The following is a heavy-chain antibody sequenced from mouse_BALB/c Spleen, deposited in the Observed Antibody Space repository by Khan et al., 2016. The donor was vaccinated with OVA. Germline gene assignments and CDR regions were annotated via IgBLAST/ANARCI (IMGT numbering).Heavy chain of an antibody. CDR3: ASHLTGSVAY. J-gene: IGHJ3*01. CDR1: GFTFRNYG. D-gene: IGHD4-1*01. V-gene: IGHV5-6*01. CDR2: INSDGSYT. Sequence: EVKLVESGEDLVKPGGSLKLSCAASGFTFRNYGMSWVRQIPDKRLEWVATINSDGSYTYYPDSVKGRFTISRNNAKNTLYLEMSSLKSDDTAMYYCASHLTGSVAYWGQGTLVTVFA.